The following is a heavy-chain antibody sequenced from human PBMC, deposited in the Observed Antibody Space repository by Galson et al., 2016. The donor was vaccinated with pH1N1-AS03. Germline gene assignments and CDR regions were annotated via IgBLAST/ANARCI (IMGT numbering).Heavy chain of an antibody. V-gene: IGHV3-74*01. CDR2: INADGSIT. J-gene: IGHJ4*02. CDR3: ARGNGRNFDC. CDR1: EFTFSSKW. D-gene: IGHD2-8*01. Sequence: SLRLSCPASEFTFSSKWMHWVRQAPGKGPVWVSRINADGSITSYADSVKGRFTISRDNAKNTLYLQMNSLRAEDTAVYYCARGNGRNFDCWGQGTLVTVSS.